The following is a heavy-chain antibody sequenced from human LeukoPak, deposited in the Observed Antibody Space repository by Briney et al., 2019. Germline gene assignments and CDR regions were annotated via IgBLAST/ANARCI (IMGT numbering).Heavy chain of an antibody. J-gene: IGHJ4*02. CDR2: FDPEDGET. CDR3: ATARLNRYYYDSSGRTPRFDY. D-gene: IGHD3-22*01. V-gene: IGHV1-24*01. CDR1: GYTLTELS. Sequence: ASVKVSCKVSGYTLTELSMHWVRQAPGKGLEWMGGFDPEDGETIYAQKFQGRVTMTEDTSTDTAYMELSSLRSEDTAVYYCATARLNRYYYDSSGRTPRFDYWGQGTLVTVSS.